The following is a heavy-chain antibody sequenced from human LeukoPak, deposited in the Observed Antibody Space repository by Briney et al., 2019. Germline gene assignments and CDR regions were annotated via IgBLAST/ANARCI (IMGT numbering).Heavy chain of an antibody. V-gene: IGHV1-46*01. D-gene: IGHD4-23*01. CDR2: INSSDGST. J-gene: IGHJ4*02. CDR3: ARENTVEAFDY. Sequence: ASVKVSCKASGYTFTIYYIHWVRQAPGQGLEWMGIINSSDGSTRYAQKFQGRVTMTRDTSTSTVYMELTSLRSEDTAVYYCARENTVEAFDYWGQGTLVTVSS. CDR1: GYTFTIYY.